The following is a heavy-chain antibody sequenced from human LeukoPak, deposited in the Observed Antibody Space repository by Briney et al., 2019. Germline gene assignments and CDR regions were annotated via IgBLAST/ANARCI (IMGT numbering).Heavy chain of an antibody. CDR1: GFTFSSYA. D-gene: IGHD3-22*01. Sequence: GGSLRLSCAASGFTFSSYAMTWVRQAPGKGLEWVSYISRSSSIIYYADSVKGRFTISRDNAKNSLYLQMNSLRGEDTAVYYCARDRYDSSHYYHYWGQGTLVTVSA. CDR2: ISRSSSII. V-gene: IGHV3-48*01. CDR3: ARDRYDSSHYYHY. J-gene: IGHJ4*02.